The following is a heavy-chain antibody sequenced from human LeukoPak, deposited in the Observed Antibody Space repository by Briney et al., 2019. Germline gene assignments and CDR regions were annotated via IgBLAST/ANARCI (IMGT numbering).Heavy chain of an antibody. CDR1: GFTFSTYA. V-gene: IGHV3-23*01. Sequence: GGSLRLSCAASGFTFSTYAMSWVRQAPGKGLEWVSLIIGSGGSIHYADSVRGRFTISRDNFKNTVFLQLSSLRPEDTAVYYCAKHGDNVWGSFRFGFDSWGQGTLVAVSS. J-gene: IGHJ4*02. CDR3: AKHGDNVWGSFRFGFDS. CDR2: IIGSGGSI. D-gene: IGHD3-16*02.